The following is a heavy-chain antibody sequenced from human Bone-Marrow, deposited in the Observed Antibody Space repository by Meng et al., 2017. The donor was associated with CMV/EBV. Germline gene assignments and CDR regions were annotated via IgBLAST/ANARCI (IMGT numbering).Heavy chain of an antibody. CDR3: ARADGGYAGWFDP. V-gene: IGHV4-39*07. CDR1: GGSISSSSYY. J-gene: IGHJ5*02. D-gene: IGHD5-12*01. CDR2: IYYSGST. Sequence: SETLSLTCTVSGGSISSSSYYWGWIRQPPGKGLEWIGSIYYSGSTYYNPSLKSRVTISVDTSKNQFSLKLSSVTAADTAVYYCARADGGYAGWFDPWGQGTLVTVSS.